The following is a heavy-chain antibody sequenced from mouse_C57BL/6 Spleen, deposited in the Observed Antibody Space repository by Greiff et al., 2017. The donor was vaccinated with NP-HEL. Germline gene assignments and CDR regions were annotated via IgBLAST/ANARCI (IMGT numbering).Heavy chain of an antibody. J-gene: IGHJ2*01. V-gene: IGHV1-63*01. CDR2: IYPGGGYT. D-gene: IGHD1-1*01. Sequence: QVQLKQSGAELVRPGTSVKMSCKASGYTFTNYWIGWAKQRPGHGLEWIGDIYPGGGYTNYNEKFKGKATLTADKSSSTAYMQFSSLTSEDAAIYYCARRGDYYVYYFDDWGQGTTLTVSS. CDR3: ARRGDYYVYYFDD. CDR1: GYTFTNYW.